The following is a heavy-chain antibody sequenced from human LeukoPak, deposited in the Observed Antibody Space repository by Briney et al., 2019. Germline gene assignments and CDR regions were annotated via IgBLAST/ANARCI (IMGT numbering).Heavy chain of an antibody. Sequence: PSETLSLTCTVSGGSISSYYWSWIRQPAGKGLEWIGRIYTSGSTNYNPSLKSRVTMSVDTSKNQFSLKLSSVTAADTAVYYCARDGDSSGWCDFDYWGQGTLVTVSS. CDR3: ARDGDSSGWCDFDY. CDR1: GGSISSYY. J-gene: IGHJ4*02. V-gene: IGHV4-4*07. D-gene: IGHD6-19*01. CDR2: IYTSGST.